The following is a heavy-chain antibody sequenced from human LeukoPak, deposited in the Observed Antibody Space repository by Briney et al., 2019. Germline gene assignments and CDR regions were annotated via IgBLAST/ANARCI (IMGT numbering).Heavy chain of an antibody. CDR1: GGSIRSYY. D-gene: IGHD6-13*01. V-gene: IGHV4-59*12. CDR3: TTAGTDAFDI. CDR2: IYYSGST. Sequence: SETLSLTCTVSGGSIRSYYWSWIRQPPGKGLEWIAYIYYSGSTNYNPSLKSRVTISVDTSKNQFSLKLSSVTAADTAVYYCTTAGTDAFDIWGQGTMVTVSS. J-gene: IGHJ3*02.